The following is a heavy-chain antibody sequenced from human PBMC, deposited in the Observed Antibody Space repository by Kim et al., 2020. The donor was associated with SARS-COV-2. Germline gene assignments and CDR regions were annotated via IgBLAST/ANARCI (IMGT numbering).Heavy chain of an antibody. D-gene: IGHD2-2*01. CDR1: GFTVSSNY. J-gene: IGHJ6*02. CDR3: ARDRHQLLTQGYYYYYGMDV. Sequence: GGSLRLSCAASGFTVSSNYMSWVRQAPGKGLEWVSVIYSGGSTYYADSVKGRFTISRDNSKNTLYLQMNSLRAEDTAVYYCARDRHQLLTQGYYYYYGMDVWGQGTTITVSS. CDR2: IYSGGST. V-gene: IGHV3-53*01.